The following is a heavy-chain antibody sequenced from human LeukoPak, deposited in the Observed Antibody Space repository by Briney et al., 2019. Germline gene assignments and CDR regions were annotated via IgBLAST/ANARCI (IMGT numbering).Heavy chain of an antibody. CDR2: IYSGGST. J-gene: IGHJ6*03. V-gene: IGHV3-53*01. Sequence: GGSLRLSCAASGFTVSSNYMSWVRQAPGKGLEWVSVIYSGGSTYYADSVKGRFTISRDNSKNTLYLQMNSLRAEDTAVYYCARGYSGYDFHYYYYMDVWGKGTTVTISS. D-gene: IGHD5-12*01. CDR1: GFTVSSNY. CDR3: ARGYSGYDFHYYYYMDV.